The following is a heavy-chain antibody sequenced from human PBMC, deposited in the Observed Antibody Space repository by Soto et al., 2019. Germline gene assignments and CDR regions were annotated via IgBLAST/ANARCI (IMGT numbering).Heavy chain of an antibody. Sequence: QVQLVQSGAEVKKPGASVKVSCKASGYTFTSYYMHWVRQAPGQGLEWRGIINPSGGSTSYAQKFQGRVTMTRDRSKSTVYMELSSMRSEDTAVYYCARVHRPGARMAFDIWGQMTIVTVSS. CDR2: INPSGGST. V-gene: IGHV1-46*01. J-gene: IGHJ3*02. CDR3: ARVHRPGARMAFDI. CDR1: GYTFTSYY.